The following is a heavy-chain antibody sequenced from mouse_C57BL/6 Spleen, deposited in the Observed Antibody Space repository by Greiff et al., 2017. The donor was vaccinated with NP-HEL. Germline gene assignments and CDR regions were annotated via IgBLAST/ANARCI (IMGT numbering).Heavy chain of an antibody. Sequence: EVQLVESGGGLVKPGGSLKLSCAASGFTFSSYAMSWVRQTPEKRLEWVATISDGGSYTYYPDNVKGRFTISRDNAKNNLYLQMSHLKSEDTAMYYCARENTVPFCAMDYWGQGTTVTVSS. CDR3: ARENTVPFCAMDY. D-gene: IGHD1-1*01. CDR2: ISDGGSYT. CDR1: GFTFSSYA. J-gene: IGHJ4*01. V-gene: IGHV5-4*01.